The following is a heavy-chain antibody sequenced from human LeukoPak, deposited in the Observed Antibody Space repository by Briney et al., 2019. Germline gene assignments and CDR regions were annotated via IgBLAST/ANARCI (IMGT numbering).Heavy chain of an antibody. CDR3: ARVGWELPTGSYFFDY. CDR2: IYTSGST. D-gene: IGHD1-26*01. V-gene: IGHV4-4*07. Sequence: SETLSLTCTVSGGSISSYYWSWIRQPAGKGLEWIGRIYTSGSTNYNPSLKSRVTMSVDTSKNQFSLKLSSVTATDTAVYYCARVGWELPTGSYFFDYWGQGTLVTVSS. CDR1: GGSISSYY. J-gene: IGHJ4*02.